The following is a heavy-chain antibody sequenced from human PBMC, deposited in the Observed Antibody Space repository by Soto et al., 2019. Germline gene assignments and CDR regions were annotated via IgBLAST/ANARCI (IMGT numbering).Heavy chain of an antibody. V-gene: IGHV1-69*12. J-gene: IGHJ6*02. CDR2: IIRIFGTA. CDR1: GGTFSSYA. CDR3: ARGDEGWSGGSCYPDYYYYYGMDV. D-gene: IGHD2-15*01. Sequence: QVQLVQSGAEVKKPGSSVKVSCKASGGTFSSYAISWVRQAPGQGLEWMGGIIRIFGTANHAQKFQGRVTITADESKSKAYMELRSLSSEDPAVYYWARGDEGWSGGSCYPDYYYYYGMDVWGQGTTVTVSS.